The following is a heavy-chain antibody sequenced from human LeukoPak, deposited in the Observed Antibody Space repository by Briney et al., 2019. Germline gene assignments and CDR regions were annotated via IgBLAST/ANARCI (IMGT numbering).Heavy chain of an antibody. Sequence: SETLALTCTVSGGSISSYYWSWIRQPPGKGLEWIGYIYYSGSTNYNPSLKSRVTISVDTSKNQFSLKLSSVTAADTAVYYCATSVPDYGDYARFDPWGLGTLVTVSS. J-gene: IGHJ5*02. CDR3: ATSVPDYGDYARFDP. D-gene: IGHD4-17*01. V-gene: IGHV4-59*01. CDR2: IYYSGST. CDR1: GGSISSYY.